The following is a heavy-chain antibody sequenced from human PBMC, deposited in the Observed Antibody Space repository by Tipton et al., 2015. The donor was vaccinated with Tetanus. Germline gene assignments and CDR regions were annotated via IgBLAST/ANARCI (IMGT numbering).Heavy chain of an antibody. CDR1: GFTFSSYS. CDR2: ISSSSSTI. D-gene: IGHD3-9*01. V-gene: IGHV3-48*02. Sequence: SLRLSCAASGFTFSSYSMNWVRQAPGKGLEWVSYISSSSSTIYYADSVKGRFTISRDNAKNSLYLQMNSLGDEDTAVYYCAVYLYDILDYWGQGTLVTVSS. J-gene: IGHJ4*02. CDR3: AVYLYDILDY.